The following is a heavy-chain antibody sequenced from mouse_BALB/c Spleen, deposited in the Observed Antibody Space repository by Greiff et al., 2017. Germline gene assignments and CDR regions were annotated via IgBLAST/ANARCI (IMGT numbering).Heavy chain of an antibody. CDR2: IYPGDGDT. V-gene: IGHV1-80*01. J-gene: IGHJ3*01. CDR1: GYAFSTYW. Sequence: QVQLQQSGAELVRPGSSVKLSCKASGYAFSTYWMNWVKQRPGQGLEWIGQIYPGDGDTNYNGQFKGKATLTADKSSSTAYMQLSSLTSEDSAVYFCARYGGNSFAYWGQGTLVTVSA. D-gene: IGHD2-1*01. CDR3: ARYGGNSFAY.